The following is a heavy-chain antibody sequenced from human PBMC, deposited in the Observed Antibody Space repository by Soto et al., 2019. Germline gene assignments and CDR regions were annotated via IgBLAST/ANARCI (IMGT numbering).Heavy chain of an antibody. CDR3: ASAGRGVIANFDY. J-gene: IGHJ4*02. D-gene: IGHD3-10*01. CDR2: IYYSGST. Sequence: SETLSLTCTVSGGSISSYYWSWIRQPPGKGLEWIGYIYYSGSTNYNPSLKSRVTISVDTSKNQFSLKLSSVTAADTAVYYCASAGRGVIANFDYWGQGTLVTVSS. V-gene: IGHV4-59*01. CDR1: GGSISSYY.